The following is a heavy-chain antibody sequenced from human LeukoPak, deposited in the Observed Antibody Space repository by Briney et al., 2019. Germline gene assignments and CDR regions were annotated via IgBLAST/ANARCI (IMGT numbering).Heavy chain of an antibody. J-gene: IGHJ3*02. Sequence: GGSLRLSCAASGFTFSSYGMHWVRQAPGKGLEWVTLISYDGSNKYYADSVKGRFTISRDNSKNTLYLQMNSLRAGDTAVYYCARDCTGGTCYDAFDIWGRGTMVTVSS. V-gene: IGHV3-30*03. CDR2: ISYDGSNK. CDR3: ARDCTGGTCYDAFDI. D-gene: IGHD2-15*01. CDR1: GFTFSSYG.